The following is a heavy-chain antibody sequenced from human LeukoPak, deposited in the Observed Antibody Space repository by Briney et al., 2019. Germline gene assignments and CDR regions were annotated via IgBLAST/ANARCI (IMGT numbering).Heavy chain of an antibody. Sequence: GGSLRLSCAASGFTFSSYGMHWVRQAPGRGLEWVAVISYDGSNKYYADSVKGRFTISRDNSKNTLYLQMNSLRAEDTAVYYCAKPGYSGYGAPFDYWGQGTLVTVSS. CDR1: GFTFSSYG. V-gene: IGHV3-30*18. J-gene: IGHJ4*02. D-gene: IGHD5-12*01. CDR2: ISYDGSNK. CDR3: AKPGYSGYGAPFDY.